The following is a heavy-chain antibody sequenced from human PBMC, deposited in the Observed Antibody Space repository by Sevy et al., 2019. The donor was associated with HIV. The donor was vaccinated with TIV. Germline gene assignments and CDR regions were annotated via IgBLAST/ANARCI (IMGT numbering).Heavy chain of an antibody. CDR3: AREAAATRGMDV. J-gene: IGHJ6*04. D-gene: IGHD6-13*01. CDR1: GFNFRSYE. CDR2: ITSSGGDM. Sequence: GGSLRLSCAASGFNFRSYEMNWVRQAPGKVLDWVSYITSSGGDMYYADSVKGRFTISRDNAKNSLHLQMNSLTAEDTAVYYCAREAAATRGMDVWGKGTTVTVSS. V-gene: IGHV3-48*03.